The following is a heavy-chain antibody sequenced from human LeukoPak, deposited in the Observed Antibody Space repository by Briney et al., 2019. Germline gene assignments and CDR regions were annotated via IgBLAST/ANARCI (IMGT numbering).Heavy chain of an antibody. Sequence: GESLKISCKGSGYSFATYWIAWVRQMPGEGLEWLGIIHPGDSNTRYSPSFQGQVTISADKSISTAYLQWSYLKASDTAMYYCARHSREYSSSSGGIDYWGQGTLVTVSS. D-gene: IGHD6-6*01. CDR1: GYSFATYW. CDR2: IHPGDSNT. V-gene: IGHV5-51*01. CDR3: ARHSREYSSSSGGIDY. J-gene: IGHJ4*02.